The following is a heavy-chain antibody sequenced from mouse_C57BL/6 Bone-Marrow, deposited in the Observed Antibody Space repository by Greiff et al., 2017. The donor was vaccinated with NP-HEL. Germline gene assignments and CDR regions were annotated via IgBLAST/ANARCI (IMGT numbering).Heavy chain of an antibody. J-gene: IGHJ2*01. D-gene: IGHD2-12*01. CDR2: IYPGDGST. Sequence: QVQLQQSGAELVKPGASVKISCKASGYAFSSYWMNWVKQRPGKGLEWIGQIYPGDGSTKYNEKFKGKATLTVDTSSSTAYMELHSLTSEDSAVYFCARRGSFYHFDYWGQGTTLTVSS. CDR1: GYAFSSYW. V-gene: IGHV1-80*01. CDR3: ARRGSFYHFDY.